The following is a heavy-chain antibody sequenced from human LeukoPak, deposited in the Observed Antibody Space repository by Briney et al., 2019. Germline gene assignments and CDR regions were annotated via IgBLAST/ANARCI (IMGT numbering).Heavy chain of an antibody. CDR3: ARNVGGYCGSSSCYSFDV. V-gene: IGHV4-38-2*01. CDR2: IYHSGST. CDR1: GYSISSGYY. J-gene: IGHJ3*01. D-gene: IGHD2-2*02. Sequence: SETLSLTCAVSGYSISSGYYWGWIRQPPGKGLEWIGSIYHSGSTYYNPSLKSRVTISVDTSKNQFSLKLCSVTAADTAVYYCARNVGGYCGSSSCYSFDVWGQGTMVTVSS.